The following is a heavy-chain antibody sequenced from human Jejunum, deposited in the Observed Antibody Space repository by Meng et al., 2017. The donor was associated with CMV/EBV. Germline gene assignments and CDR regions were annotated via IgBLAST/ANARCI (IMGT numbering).Heavy chain of an antibody. Sequence: CKASGYTFTNYALNWVRQAPGQGLKWVGVINSNTGNPMYAPGFTGRFVFSLDTSVNTAYLQINSLRAEDTAVYFCARKYPSGSGIDYWGQGTLVTVSS. CDR3: ARKYPSGSGIDY. D-gene: IGHD3-10*01. V-gene: IGHV7-4-1*02. CDR1: GYTFTNYA. J-gene: IGHJ4*02. CDR2: INSNTGNP.